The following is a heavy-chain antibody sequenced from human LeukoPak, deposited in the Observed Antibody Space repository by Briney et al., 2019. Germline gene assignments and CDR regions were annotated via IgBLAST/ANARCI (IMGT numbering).Heavy chain of an antibody. CDR1: GFTFGTYS. CDR3: ARDAAVPLGINS. J-gene: IGHJ5*02. Sequence: GGSLRLSCAASGFTFGTYSMNWVRQAPGKGLEWVSYISSSSSIYYADSVKGRFTISRDNANNSLYLQMNSLRAEDTAVYYCARDAAVPLGINSWGQGTLVTVSS. CDR2: ISSSSSI. V-gene: IGHV3-48*01. D-gene: IGHD3-10*01.